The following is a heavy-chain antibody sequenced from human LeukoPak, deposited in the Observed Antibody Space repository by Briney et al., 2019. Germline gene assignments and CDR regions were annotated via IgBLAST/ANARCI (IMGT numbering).Heavy chain of an antibody. V-gene: IGHV4-39*01. CDR2: IYYSGGT. CDR1: GGSISSSSYY. D-gene: IGHD3-9*01. J-gene: IGHJ3*02. Sequence: SETLSLTCTVSGGSISSSSYYWGWIRQPPGKGLEWIGSIYYSGGTYYNPSLKSRVTISVDTSKNQFSLKLSSVTAADTAVYYCARPQDPSYYDILTGTDDAFDIWGQGTMVTVSS. CDR3: ARPQDPSYYDILTGTDDAFDI.